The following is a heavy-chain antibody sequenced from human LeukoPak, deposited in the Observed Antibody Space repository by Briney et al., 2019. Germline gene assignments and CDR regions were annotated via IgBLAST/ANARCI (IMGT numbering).Heavy chain of an antibody. D-gene: IGHD1-26*01. CDR3: ARSIVELGSQLGHMDV. CDR2: IYHSGSI. Sequence: PSETLSLTCTVSGYSISSGYFWGWIRQPPGKDLEWIGSIYHSGSIYNNPSPKSRVTISVDTSKNQFSLKLSSVTAADTAVYYCARSIVELGSQLGHMDVWGKGTTVTVSS. V-gene: IGHV4-38-2*02. CDR1: GYSISSGYF. J-gene: IGHJ6*04.